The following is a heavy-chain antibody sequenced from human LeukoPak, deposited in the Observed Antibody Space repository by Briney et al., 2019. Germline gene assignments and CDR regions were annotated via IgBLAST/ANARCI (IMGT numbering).Heavy chain of an antibody. CDR2: MNPNSGNT. D-gene: IGHD4-17*01. V-gene: IGHV1-8*01. CDR1: GYTFTSYD. J-gene: IGHJ4*02. Sequence: ASVKVSCKASGYTFTSYDINWVRQATGQGLEWVGWMNPNSGNTGYAQKFQGRVSMARNTAISTAYMELSSLRSEDTAVYYCARVGGDTVTNRYWGQGTLVTVSS. CDR3: ARVGGDTVTNRY.